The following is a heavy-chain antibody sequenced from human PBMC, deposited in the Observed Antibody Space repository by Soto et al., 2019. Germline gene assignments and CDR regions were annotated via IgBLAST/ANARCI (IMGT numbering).Heavy chain of an antibody. V-gene: IGHV4-31*03. CDR3: VTSRSAIYGDAFDI. Sequence: SETLSLTCTVSGGSISSGGYYWSWIRQHPGKGLEWIGYIYYSGSTYYNPSLKSRVTISLDTSKNQFSLNLSSVTAADTAVYYCVTSRSAIYGDAFDIWAQGTMVTVSS. D-gene: IGHD3-10*01. CDR1: GGSISSGGYY. J-gene: IGHJ3*02. CDR2: IYYSGST.